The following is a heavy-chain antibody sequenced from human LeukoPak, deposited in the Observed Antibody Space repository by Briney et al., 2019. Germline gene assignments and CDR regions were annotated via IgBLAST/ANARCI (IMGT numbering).Heavy chain of an antibody. CDR2: MNGEGTAI. CDR3: ATARNFRFEY. CDR1: GLTFRTTW. V-gene: IGHV3-74*01. Sequence: GGSLRLSCTTSGLTFRTTWMHWVRQAPGKGLMWVSRMNGEGTAIDYADSVKGRFTVSRDYAKNTLFLQMNNLRTEDTALYFCATARNFRFEYWGQGSLVIVSA. D-gene: IGHD1-7*01. J-gene: IGHJ4*02.